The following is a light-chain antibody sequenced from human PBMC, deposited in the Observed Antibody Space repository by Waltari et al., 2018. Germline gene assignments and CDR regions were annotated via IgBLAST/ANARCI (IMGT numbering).Light chain of an antibody. CDR1: QGIGRY. CDR2: GAT. Sequence: EIVLTQSPGTLSLSPGERATLPCRASQGIGRYLVWYQQKPGQAPRPRIFGATSRAAGIPDRLSGSGSGTDFSLTISRLEPEDLAGYYCQNHERLPSVFGQGTKVEIK. J-gene: IGKJ1*01. CDR3: QNHERLPSV. V-gene: IGKV3-20*01.